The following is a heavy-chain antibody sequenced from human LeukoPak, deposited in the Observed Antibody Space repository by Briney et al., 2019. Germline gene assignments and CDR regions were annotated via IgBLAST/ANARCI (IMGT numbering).Heavy chain of an antibody. D-gene: IGHD3-22*01. CDR3: ARTDYYDSSGYYARPRYYYYGMDV. V-gene: IGHV1-3*01. CDR2: INAGNGNT. Sequence: ASVKVSCTASGYTFTSYAMHWVRQAPGQRLEWMGWINAGNGNTKYSQKFQGRVTITRDTSASTAYMELSSLRSEDTAVYYCARTDYYDSSGYYARPRYYYYGMDVWGQGTTVTVSS. J-gene: IGHJ6*02. CDR1: GYTFTSYA.